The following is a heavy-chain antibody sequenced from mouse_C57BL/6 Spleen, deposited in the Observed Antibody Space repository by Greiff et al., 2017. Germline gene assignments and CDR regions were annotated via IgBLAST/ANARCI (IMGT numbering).Heavy chain of an antibody. V-gene: IGHV1-55*01. D-gene: IGHD4-1*01. Sequence: VQLQQPGAELVKPGASVKMSCKASGYTFTSYWITWVKQRPGQGLEWIGDIYPGSGSTNYNEKFKSKATLTVDTSSSTAYMQLSSLTSEDAAVYYCARKTGPYAMDYWGQGTSVTVSS. CDR2: IYPGSGST. CDR1: GYTFTSYW. J-gene: IGHJ4*01. CDR3: ARKTGPYAMDY.